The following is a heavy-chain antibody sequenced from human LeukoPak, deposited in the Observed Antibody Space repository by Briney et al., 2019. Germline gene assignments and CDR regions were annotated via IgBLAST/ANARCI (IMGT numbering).Heavy chain of an antibody. CDR3: AKVARGAFDI. CDR1: GFTFSSYG. D-gene: IGHD3-10*01. V-gene: IGHV3-30*18. Sequence: GGSLRLSCAASGFTFSSYGMHWVRQAPGKGLEWVAVVSYDGSNKYYADSVKGRFTISRDNSKNTLYMQMNRLRAEDTAVYYCAKVARGAFDIWGQGTMVTVSS. J-gene: IGHJ3*02. CDR2: VSYDGSNK.